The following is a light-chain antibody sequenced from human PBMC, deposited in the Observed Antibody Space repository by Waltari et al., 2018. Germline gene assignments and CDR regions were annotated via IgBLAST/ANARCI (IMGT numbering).Light chain of an antibody. Sequence: TQSPLSLSVTPGQSASISCWSNRSLRHSVWRIYLNWLHQRPGQPPRRLISQVSKRPSGVTDRFSGSGAGTDFTLTISRVEADDVGVYYCVQGTHIPFTFGPGTKLEIK. J-gene: IGKJ3*01. CDR1: RSLRHSVWRIY. V-gene: IGKV2-30*02. CDR3: VQGTHIPFT. CDR2: QVS.